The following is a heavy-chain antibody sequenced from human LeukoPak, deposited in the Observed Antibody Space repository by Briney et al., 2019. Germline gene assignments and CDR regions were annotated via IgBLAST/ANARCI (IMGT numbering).Heavy chain of an antibody. J-gene: IGHJ3*02. V-gene: IGHV1-2*06. CDR3: ASVLESKRHYDILTGQSMGINALDI. CDR1: GYTFTGYY. D-gene: IGHD3-9*01. Sequence: ASVKVSCKASGYTFTGYYMHWVRQAPGQGLEWMGRINPNSGGTNYAQKFQGRVTMTRDTSISTAYMELSRLRSDDTAVYYCASVLESKRHYDILTGQSMGINALDIWGQGTMVTVSS. CDR2: INPNSGGT.